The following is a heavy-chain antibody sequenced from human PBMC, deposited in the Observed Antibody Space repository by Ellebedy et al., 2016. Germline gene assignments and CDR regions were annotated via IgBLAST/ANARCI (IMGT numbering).Heavy chain of an antibody. CDR3: YYGHYSGS. J-gene: IGHJ4*02. CDR2: ISGGGDAT. D-gene: IGHD4-17*01. V-gene: IGHV3-23*01. CDR1: GLSFGNFF. Sequence: GGSLRLXXVASGLSFGNFFMTWVRQAPGGGLEWVSTISGGGDATVYADSVKGRFTVSRDNSRNTLFLHMNSLRAEDTAIYYCYYGHYSGSWGQGTLVTVSS.